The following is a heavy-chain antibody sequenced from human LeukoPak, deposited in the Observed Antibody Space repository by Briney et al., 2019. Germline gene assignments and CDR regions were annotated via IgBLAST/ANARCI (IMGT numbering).Heavy chain of an antibody. J-gene: IGHJ4*02. CDR2: IIPILGIA. CDR3: ARDKSRSNYRVRSLAFDY. D-gene: IGHD4-11*01. CDR1: GGTFSSYT. Sequence: PSVKVSCKASGGTFSSYTISWVRQAPGQGLEWMGRIIPILGIANYAQKFQGRVTITADESTSTAYMELSSLRSEDTAVYYCARDKSRSNYRVRSLAFDYWGQGTLVTVSS. V-gene: IGHV1-69*04.